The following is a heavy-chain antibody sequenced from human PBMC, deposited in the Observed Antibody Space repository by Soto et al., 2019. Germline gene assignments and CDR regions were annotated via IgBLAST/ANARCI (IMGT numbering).Heavy chain of an antibody. CDR2: IYYSGST. V-gene: IGHV4-30-4*01. Sequence: QVQLQESGPGLVKPSQTLSLTCTVSGGSISSGDYYWSWIRQPPGRGLEWIGYIYYSGSTYYNPSLRSRVTIPVDTSKNQFSLKLSSVTAADTAVYYCARDNPQGYYYYYGMDVWGQGTTVTVSS. J-gene: IGHJ6*02. CDR3: ARDNPQGYYYYYGMDV. CDR1: GGSISSGDYY.